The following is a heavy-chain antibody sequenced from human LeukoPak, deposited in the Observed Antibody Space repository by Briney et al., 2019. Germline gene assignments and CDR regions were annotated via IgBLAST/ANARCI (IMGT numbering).Heavy chain of an antibody. CDR2: IYSGGST. J-gene: IGHJ3*01. CDR3: ARAVHYYDSLGAAFDL. V-gene: IGHV3-66*01. D-gene: IGHD3-22*01. Sequence: GGSLRLSCAASGVTLSSNYMSWVRQAPGKGVEWVSVIYSGGSTYYSDSVKGRFTISRDNSKNTLYLQMNSLRVEDTAVYYCARAVHYYDSLGAAFDLWGQGTMVTVSS. CDR1: GVTLSSNY.